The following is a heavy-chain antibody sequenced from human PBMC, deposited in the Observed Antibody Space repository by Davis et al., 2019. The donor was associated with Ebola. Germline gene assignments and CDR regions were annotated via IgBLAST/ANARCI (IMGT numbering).Heavy chain of an antibody. CDR2: IYPGDSDT. J-gene: IGHJ4*02. Sequence: GGSLRLSCKGSGYSFTSYWIGWVRQMPGKGLELMGIIYPGDSDTRYSPSFRGQVTISADMSISTAYLQWNSLKASDSAMYYCARAGKSDGRRFDYWGQGTLVTVSS. CDR1: GYSFTSYW. D-gene: IGHD1-1*01. CDR3: ARAGKSDGRRFDY. V-gene: IGHV5-51*01.